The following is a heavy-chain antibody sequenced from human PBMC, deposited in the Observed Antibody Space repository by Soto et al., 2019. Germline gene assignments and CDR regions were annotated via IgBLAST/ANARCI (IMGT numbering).Heavy chain of an antibody. CDR2: IIPIPGTA. V-gene: IGHV1-69*01. CDR3: ARSQGSSTSLEIYYYYYYGMDV. D-gene: IGHD2-2*01. CDR1: GGTFGSYA. J-gene: IGHJ6*02. Sequence: QVQLVQSGAEVKKPGSSVKVSCKASGGTFGSYAISWVRQAPGQGLEWMGGIIPIPGTANYAQKFQGRVTIAADDSTRTDYMELSSLRSEDTAVYYCARSQGSSTSLEIYYYYYYGMDVWGQGTKVTVSS.